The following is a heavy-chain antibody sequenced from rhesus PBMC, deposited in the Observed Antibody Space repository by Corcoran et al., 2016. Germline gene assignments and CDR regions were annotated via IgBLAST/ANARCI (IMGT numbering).Heavy chain of an antibody. CDR1: GYSFTSYW. D-gene: IGHD5-24*01. J-gene: IGHJ4*01. V-gene: IGHV5-20*02. CDR3: ARRTGTGYFDY. CDR2: IVPIEADV. Sequence: EVQLVQSGAEVKRPGESLKISCKTSGYSFTSYWIRWVRQMPGKGLEWMWAIVPIEADVRYRPSFQGQVAISAYKTTSNAYLPWSRLKASGPATYYCARRTGTGYFDYWGQGVLVTVSA.